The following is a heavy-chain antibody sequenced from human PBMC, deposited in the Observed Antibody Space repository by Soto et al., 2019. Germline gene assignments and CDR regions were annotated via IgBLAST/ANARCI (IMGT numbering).Heavy chain of an antibody. V-gene: IGHV4-31*03. CDR3: ARHRYSSSQFEY. CDR2: IYYSGST. D-gene: IGHD6-6*01. J-gene: IGHJ4*02. CDR1: GGSISSGGYY. Sequence: PSETLSLTCTVSGGSISSGGYYWSWIRQHPGKGLEWIGYIYYSGSTYYNPSLKSRVTISVDTSKNQFSLKLSSVTAADTAVYYCARHRYSSSQFEYWGQGTLVTVSS.